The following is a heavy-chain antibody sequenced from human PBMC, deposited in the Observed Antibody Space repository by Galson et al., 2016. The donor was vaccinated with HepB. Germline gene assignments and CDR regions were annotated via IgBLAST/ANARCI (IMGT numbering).Heavy chain of an antibody. CDR3: STGEDSSGYYRDFDY. CDR1: GFSFRSYN. J-gene: IGHJ4*02. D-gene: IGHD3-22*01. Sequence: SLRLSCAASGFSFRSYNMNWVRQAPGKGLEWVSSINYSGSYIFYADSVKGRFTISRDNAKNSLYLQMNGLGAEDTAVYYCSTGEDSSGYYRDFDYWGQGTLVTVSS. CDR2: INYSGSYI. V-gene: IGHV3-21*01.